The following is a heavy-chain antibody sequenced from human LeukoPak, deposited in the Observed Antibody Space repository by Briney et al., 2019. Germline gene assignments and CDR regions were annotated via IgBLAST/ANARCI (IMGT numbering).Heavy chain of an antibody. D-gene: IGHD1-26*01. Sequence: SETLSLTCTVSGGSISSYYWSWIRQPPGKGLEWIGYIYYSGSTNYNPSLKSRVTISVDTSKNQFSLKLSSVTAADTAVYCCARQHHIVGVRSVDYWGQGTLVTVSS. CDR3: ARQHHIVGVRSVDY. V-gene: IGHV4-59*12. CDR1: GGSISSYY. CDR2: IYYSGST. J-gene: IGHJ4*02.